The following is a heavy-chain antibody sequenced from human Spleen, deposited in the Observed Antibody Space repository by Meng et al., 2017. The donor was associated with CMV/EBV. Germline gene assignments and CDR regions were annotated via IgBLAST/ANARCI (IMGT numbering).Heavy chain of an antibody. V-gene: IGHV3-21*01. D-gene: IGHD3-3*01. J-gene: IGHJ4*02. CDR3: ARAFYDFWSGIGY. Sequence: AASGFTFNGYNMNWVRQAPGKGLEWVASISTSSTYIFYTDSVKGRFTVSRDNANSALYLQMDSLRAEDTAVYYCARAFYDFWSGIGYWGQGVLVTVSS. CDR1: GFTFNGYN. CDR2: ISTSSTYI.